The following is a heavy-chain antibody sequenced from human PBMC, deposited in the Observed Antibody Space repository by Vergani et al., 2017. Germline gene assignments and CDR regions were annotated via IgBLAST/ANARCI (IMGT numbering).Heavy chain of an antibody. Sequence: QITLKESGPTLVKPTQTLTLTCTFSGFSLSTSGVGVGWIRQPPGNALKWLALIYCNDDKRYSPSLKSRLTITKDTSKNQVVLTMTNMDPVDTATYYWAHRCIAAAGTRVPYNGFDPWGQGTLVTVSS. V-gene: IGHV2-5*01. J-gene: IGHJ5*02. CDR1: GFSLSTSGVG. CDR2: IYCNDDK. CDR3: AHRCIAAAGTRVPYNGFDP. D-gene: IGHD6-13*01.